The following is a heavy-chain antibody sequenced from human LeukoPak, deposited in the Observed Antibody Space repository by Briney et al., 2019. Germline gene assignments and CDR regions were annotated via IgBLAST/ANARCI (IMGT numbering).Heavy chain of an antibody. CDR1: GGSISSYY. CDR2: IYYSGTT. V-gene: IGHV4-59*01. Sequence: TSETLSLTCTVSGGSISSYYWGWIRQPPGKGLEWIGYIYYSGTTNYNPSLKSRVTISVDTSKNQFSLKLSSVTAADTAVYYCAKSPDFDLWGRGTLVTVSS. CDR3: AKSPDFDL. J-gene: IGHJ2*01.